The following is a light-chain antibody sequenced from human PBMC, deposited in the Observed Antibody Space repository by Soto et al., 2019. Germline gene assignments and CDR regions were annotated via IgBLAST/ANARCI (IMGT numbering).Light chain of an antibody. Sequence: QLVLTQAPSVSGAPGQRVTVSCTGSSTNIGAGYAVHWYQQLPGTAPKLLIYGNTIRPSGVPDRFSGSRSGTSASLAITGLQAEDEADYYCQSHDNSLSGFYVFGTGTKVTVL. V-gene: IGLV1-40*01. CDR2: GNT. CDR3: QSHDNSLSGFYV. J-gene: IGLJ1*01. CDR1: STNIGAGYA.